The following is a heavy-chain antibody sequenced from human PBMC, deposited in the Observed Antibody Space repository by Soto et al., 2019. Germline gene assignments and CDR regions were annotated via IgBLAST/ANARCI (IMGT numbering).Heavy chain of an antibody. Sequence: QVQLQQWGAGLLKPSETLSLTCAVYGGSFSGYYWSWIRQPPGKGLEWIGEINHSGSTNYNPSLKGRANISVDTSKNQFSLKLSSVTAADTAVYYCARGRRYYDSSGYYSNWFDPWGQGTLVTVSS. CDR2: INHSGST. J-gene: IGHJ5*02. V-gene: IGHV4-34*01. CDR1: GGSFSGYY. CDR3: ARGRRYYDSSGYYSNWFDP. D-gene: IGHD3-22*01.